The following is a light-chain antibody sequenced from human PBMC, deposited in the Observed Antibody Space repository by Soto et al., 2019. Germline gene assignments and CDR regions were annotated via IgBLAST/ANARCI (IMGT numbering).Light chain of an antibody. CDR1: QSVSSTY. Sequence: PGERATLSCRASQSVSSTYLAWYQQKPGQAPRPLISAASSRATGTPDRFSGSGSGTDFTLTISILEPEDFAVYYCQQYGRSRWTFGQGTKVEIK. V-gene: IGKV3-20*01. CDR3: QQYGRSRWT. J-gene: IGKJ1*01. CDR2: AAS.